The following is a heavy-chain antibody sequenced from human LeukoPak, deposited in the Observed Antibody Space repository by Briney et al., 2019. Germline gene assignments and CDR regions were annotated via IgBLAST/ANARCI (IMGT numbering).Heavy chain of an antibody. Sequence: GSLRLSCAASGFTFSSYAMNWVRQAPGKGLEWVSAISGSDGSTYYADSVKGRFTISRDNSKNTLYLQMNSLRAEDTAVYYCAKSKVVAATMGRFDYWGQGTLVTVSS. V-gene: IGHV3-23*01. CDR2: ISGSDGST. CDR3: AKSKVVAATMGRFDY. CDR1: GFTFSSYA. J-gene: IGHJ4*02. D-gene: IGHD2-15*01.